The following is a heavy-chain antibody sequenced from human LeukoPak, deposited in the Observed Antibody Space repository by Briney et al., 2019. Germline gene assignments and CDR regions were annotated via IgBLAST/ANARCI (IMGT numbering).Heavy chain of an antibody. CDR3: AREHCSGGSCYSLDP. Sequence: ASAKVSCKASGYTFTGYYMHWVRQAPGQGLEWMGWINPNSGGTNYAQKFQGRVTMTRDTSISTAYMELSRLRSDDTAVYYCAREHCSGGSCYSLDPWGQGTLVTVSS. V-gene: IGHV1-2*02. CDR1: GYTFTGYY. J-gene: IGHJ5*02. CDR2: INPNSGGT. D-gene: IGHD2-15*01.